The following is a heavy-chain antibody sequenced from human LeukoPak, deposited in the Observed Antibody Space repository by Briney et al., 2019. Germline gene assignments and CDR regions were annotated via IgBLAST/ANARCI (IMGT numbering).Heavy chain of an antibody. D-gene: IGHD6-13*01. CDR1: GFIFGDYA. CDR3: TRGVYQLLYFDY. CDR2: IRSTAYGAAT. Sequence: GGSLRLSCTASGFIFGDYAMSWVRQAPEKGLEWVAFIRSTAYGAATEYAASVKDRFTISRDDSKRIAYLQMNSLKTDDTAVYYCTRGVYQLLYFDYWGQGALVTVSS. V-gene: IGHV3-49*04. J-gene: IGHJ4*02.